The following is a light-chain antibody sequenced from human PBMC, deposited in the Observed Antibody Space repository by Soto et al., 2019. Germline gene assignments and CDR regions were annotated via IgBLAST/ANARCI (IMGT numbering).Light chain of an antibody. CDR3: QQYGSSPT. J-gene: IGKJ1*01. Sequence: IVLTQSPATLSLSPGERATLSCRASQSVSSNLAWYQQRPGQAPRLLIYGASTRATGIPDRFSGSGSGTDFTLTISRLEPEDFAVYYCQQYGSSPTFGQGTKVDIK. V-gene: IGKV3-20*01. CDR2: GAS. CDR1: QSVSSN.